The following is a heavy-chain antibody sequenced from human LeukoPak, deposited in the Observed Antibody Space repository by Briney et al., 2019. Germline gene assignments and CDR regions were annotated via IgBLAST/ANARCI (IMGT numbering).Heavy chain of an antibody. Sequence: ASVKVSCKASGYTFTGYYMHWVRQAPGQGLEWMGWINPNSGGTNYAQKFQGRVTMTRDTSISTAYMELSRLRSDDTAVYYCARDPALNGWFGEPLEYGMDVRGQGTTVTVSS. J-gene: IGHJ6*02. CDR1: GYTFTGYY. D-gene: IGHD3-10*01. CDR2: INPNSGGT. V-gene: IGHV1-2*02. CDR3: ARDPALNGWFGEPLEYGMDV.